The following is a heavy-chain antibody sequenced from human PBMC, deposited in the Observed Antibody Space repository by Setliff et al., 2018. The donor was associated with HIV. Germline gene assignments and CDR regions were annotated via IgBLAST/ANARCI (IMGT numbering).Heavy chain of an antibody. CDR1: GVSISSSNW. CDR3: AKKGNGDYHFDY. V-gene: IGHV4-4*02. CDR2: IFHSGST. D-gene: IGHD4-17*01. J-gene: IGHJ4*02. Sequence: ASETLSLTCAVSGVSISSSNWWSWVRQPPGKGLEWIGEIFHSGSTDYNPSLKSRVTISIDTSKNQFSLKLGSVTAADTAVYYCAKKGNGDYHFDYWGQGTLVTVSS.